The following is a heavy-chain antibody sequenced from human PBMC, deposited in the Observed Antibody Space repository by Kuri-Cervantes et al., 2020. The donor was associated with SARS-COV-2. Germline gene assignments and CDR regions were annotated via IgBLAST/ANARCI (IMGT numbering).Heavy chain of an antibody. D-gene: IGHD1-26*01. CDR3: AKAEGELPYYYYYMDV. Sequence: GESLKISCAASGFTFSSYGMHWVRQAPGKGLEWVSAISGSGGSTYYADSVKGRFTISRDNSKNTLYLQMNSLRAEDTAVYYCAKAEGELPYYYYYMDVWGKGTTVTVSS. CDR2: ISGSGGST. V-gene: IGHV3-23*01. CDR1: GFTFSSYG. J-gene: IGHJ6*03.